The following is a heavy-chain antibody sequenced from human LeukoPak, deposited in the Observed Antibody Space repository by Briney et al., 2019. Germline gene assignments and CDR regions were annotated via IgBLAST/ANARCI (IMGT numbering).Heavy chain of an antibody. CDR3: ASGGPLDSSGYPYWIRFDP. D-gene: IGHD3-22*01. CDR1: GGSISSGSYY. J-gene: IGHJ5*02. CDR2: IYTSGST. Sequence: PSQTLSLTCTVSGGSISSGSYYWRWIRQPAGKGLEWIGRIYTSGSTNYNPSLKSRVTISVDTSKNQFSLKLSSVTAADTAVYYCASGGPLDSSGYPYWIRFDPWGQGTLVTVSS. V-gene: IGHV4-61*02.